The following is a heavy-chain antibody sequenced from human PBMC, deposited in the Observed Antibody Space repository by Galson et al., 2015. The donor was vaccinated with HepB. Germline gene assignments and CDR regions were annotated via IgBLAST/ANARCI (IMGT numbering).Heavy chain of an antibody. J-gene: IGHJ4*02. V-gene: IGHV5-51*01. CDR2: IYPGDSDT. CDR3: ATKDKDVAVANPRFDY. Sequence: QSGAEVKKPGESLKISCKGSGYSFATYWIAWVRQMPGKGLEWMGIIYPGDSDTRYSPSFQGQVTISADKSINTAYLQWSSLKASDTAMYYCATKDKDVAVANPRFDYWGQGTLVTVSS. D-gene: IGHD6-19*01. CDR1: GYSFATYW.